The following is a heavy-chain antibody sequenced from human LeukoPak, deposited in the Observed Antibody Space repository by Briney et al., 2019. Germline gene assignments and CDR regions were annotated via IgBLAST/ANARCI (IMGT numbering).Heavy chain of an antibody. CDR1: GFSFSTYW. J-gene: IGHJ4*02. CDR2: IKQDGSEK. V-gene: IGHV3-7*01. D-gene: IGHD6-19*01. Sequence: GGSLRLSCAASGFSFSTYWMSWVRQAPGKGLEWVANIKQDGSEKYYVDSVRGRFTISRDNAKNSLYLQMNSLRAEDTAVYYCGRRPREIAVADYWGQGTLVTVSS. CDR3: GRRPREIAVADY.